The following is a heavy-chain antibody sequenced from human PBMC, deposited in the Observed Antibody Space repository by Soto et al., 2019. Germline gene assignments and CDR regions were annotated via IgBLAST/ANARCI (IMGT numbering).Heavy chain of an antibody. Sequence: VKVSCKASGGSFSNFGISWVRQAPGQGLEWMGGIVPVFGRPNYAQRFRGRLTITAGESTSTGYMELISLRSDDTAVYYCAREGSGYNFWGQGTQVTVSS. D-gene: IGHD5-12*01. V-gene: IGHV1-69*01. CDR1: GGSFSNFG. CDR3: AREGSGYNF. CDR2: IVPVFGRP. J-gene: IGHJ4*02.